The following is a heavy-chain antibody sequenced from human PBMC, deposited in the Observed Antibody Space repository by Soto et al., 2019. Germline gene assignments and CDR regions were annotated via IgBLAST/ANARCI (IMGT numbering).Heavy chain of an antibody. Sequence: QLQLQESGPGLVKPSETLSLTCIVSGGSVSSSNYYWGWVRQSPGKGLEWIGSIYYSGNTYYNPSLESRATISVDKSKNEVSLKVISVTAADTAVYYCARLEGLATISYYFDFWGQGSLVTVSS. CDR1: GGSVSSSNYY. D-gene: IGHD3-9*01. J-gene: IGHJ4*02. V-gene: IGHV4-39*01. CDR2: IYYSGNT. CDR3: ARLEGLATISYYFDF.